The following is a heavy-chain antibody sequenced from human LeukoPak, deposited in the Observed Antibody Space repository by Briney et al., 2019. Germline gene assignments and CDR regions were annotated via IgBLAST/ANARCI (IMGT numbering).Heavy chain of an antibody. CDR2: IYYSGST. Sequence: PSETLSLTCTVSGGSISSYYWSWIRQPPGKGLEWIGYIYYSGSTNYNPSLKSRVTISVDTSKNQFSLKLSSVTAADTAVYYCARYDYVWGSYRYGPRFDYWGQGTLVTVSS. J-gene: IGHJ4*02. V-gene: IGHV4-59*01. D-gene: IGHD3-16*02. CDR3: ARYDYVWGSYRYGPRFDY. CDR1: GGSISSYY.